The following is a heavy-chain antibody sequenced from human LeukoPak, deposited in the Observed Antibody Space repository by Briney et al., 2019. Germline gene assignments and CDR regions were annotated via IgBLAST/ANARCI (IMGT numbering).Heavy chain of an antibody. Sequence: GASVKVSCKASGYTFTSYGISWVRQAPGQGLEWMGWISAYNGNTNYAQKLQGRVTMTTDTSTSTAYMELRSLRSDDTAVYYCAGSRDGYTSDAFDIWGQGTMVTVSS. D-gene: IGHD5-12*01. CDR1: GYTFTSYG. J-gene: IGHJ3*02. CDR3: AGSRDGYTSDAFDI. CDR2: ISAYNGNT. V-gene: IGHV1-18*01.